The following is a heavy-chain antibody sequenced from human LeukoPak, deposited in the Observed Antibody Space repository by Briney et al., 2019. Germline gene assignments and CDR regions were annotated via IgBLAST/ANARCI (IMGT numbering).Heavy chain of an antibody. CDR1: GYTFTRYY. CDR3: ARVPTPYCSGGSCYSEYYFDY. J-gene: IGHJ4*02. CDR2: ISGYNGNT. D-gene: IGHD2-15*01. V-gene: IGHV1-18*04. Sequence: ASVKVSCKASGYTFTRYYMHWVRQAPGQGLEWMGWISGYNGNTNYAQKLQGRVTMTTDTSTSTAYMELSSLRSEDTAVYYCARVPTPYCSGGSCYSEYYFDYWGQGTLVTVSS.